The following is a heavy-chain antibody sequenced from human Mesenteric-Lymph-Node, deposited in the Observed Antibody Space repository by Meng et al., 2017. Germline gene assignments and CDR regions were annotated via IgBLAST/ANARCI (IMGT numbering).Heavy chain of an antibody. CDR3: ASALSGFTMVRGVSKLNRWPEYFQH. CDR2: IYYSGST. V-gene: IGHV4-39*07. D-gene: IGHD3-10*01. J-gene: IGHJ1*01. Sequence: SETLSLTCTVSGGSISSSSYYWGWIRQPPGKGLEWIGSIYYSGSTYYNPSLKSRVTISVDTSKNQFSLKLSSVTAADTAVYYCASALSGFTMVRGVSKLNRWPEYFQHWGQGTLVTVSS. CDR1: GGSISSSSYY.